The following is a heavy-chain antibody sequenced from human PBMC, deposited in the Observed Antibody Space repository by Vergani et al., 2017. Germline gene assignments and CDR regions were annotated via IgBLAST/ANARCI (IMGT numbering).Heavy chain of an antibody. Sequence: VQLVESGGGLVQPGRSLRLSCAASGFTFSSYGMHWVRQAPGKGLEWVAVIWYDGSNKYYANSVKGRFTISRDNSKNTLYLQMNSLRAEDTAVYYCARGGCSGGSCYIYYYYYGMDVWGQGTTVTVSS. CDR2: IWYDGSNK. CDR3: ARGGCSGGSCYIYYYYYGMDV. CDR1: GFTFSSYG. V-gene: IGHV3-33*01. J-gene: IGHJ6*02. D-gene: IGHD2-15*01.